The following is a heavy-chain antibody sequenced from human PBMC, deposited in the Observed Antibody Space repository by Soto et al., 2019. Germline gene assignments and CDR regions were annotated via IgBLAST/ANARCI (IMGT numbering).Heavy chain of an antibody. CDR3: ARLRGSGSYYVDY. CDR1: GGSISSYY. Sequence: SETLSLTCTVSGGSISSYYWSWIRQPPGKGLEWIGYIYYSGSTNYNPSLKSRVTISVDTSKNQFSLKLSSVTAADTAVYYCARLRGSGSYYVDYWGQGTLVTVS. V-gene: IGHV4-59*08. CDR2: IYYSGST. D-gene: IGHD3-10*01. J-gene: IGHJ4*02.